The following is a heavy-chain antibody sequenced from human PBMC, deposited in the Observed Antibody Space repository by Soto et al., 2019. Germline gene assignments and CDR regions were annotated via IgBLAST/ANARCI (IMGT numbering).Heavy chain of an antibody. J-gene: IGHJ5*02. D-gene: IGHD5-12*01. Sequence: SETLSLTCPVAGGSISSYYWSWIRQPPGKGLEWIGYIYYSGSTNYNPSLKSRVTISVDTSKNQFSLKLSSVTAADTAVYYCARLANWFDPWGQGTLVTVSS. CDR3: ARLANWFDP. CDR2: IYYSGST. V-gene: IGHV4-59*08. CDR1: GGSISSYY.